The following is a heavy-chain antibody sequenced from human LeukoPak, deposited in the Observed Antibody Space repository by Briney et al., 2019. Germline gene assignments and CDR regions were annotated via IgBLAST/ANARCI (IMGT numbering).Heavy chain of an antibody. D-gene: IGHD2-15*01. CDR2: ISGSGGST. CDR3: ARGCSGGSCYSRGFDP. Sequence: GGSLRLSCVVSGFTFSSYAMSWVRQAPGKGLEWVSGISGSGGSTYYADSVKGRFTISRDNSKNTLYLQMNSLRAEDTAVYYCARGCSGGSCYSRGFDPWGQGTLVTVSS. V-gene: IGHV3-23*01. J-gene: IGHJ5*02. CDR1: GFTFSSYA.